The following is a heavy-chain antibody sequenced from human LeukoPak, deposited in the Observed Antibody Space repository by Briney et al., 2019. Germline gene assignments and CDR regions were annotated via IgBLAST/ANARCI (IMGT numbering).Heavy chain of an antibody. CDR1: GLTFSDYY. CDR3: ATDGAGFDT. Sequence: GGSLRLSCAASGLTFSDYYMSWIRQAPGKGLEWLSYINIGGTKTQYADSVKGRFTISRENAKKSLYLEMTNLRAEDTAVYYCATDGAGFDTWGQGVLVTVSS. J-gene: IGHJ5*02. V-gene: IGHV3-11*01. CDR2: INIGGTKT.